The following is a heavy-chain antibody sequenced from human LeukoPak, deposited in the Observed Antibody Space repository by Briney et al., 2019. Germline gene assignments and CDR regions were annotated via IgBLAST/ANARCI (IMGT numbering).Heavy chain of an antibody. J-gene: IGHJ4*02. D-gene: IGHD5-18*01. CDR2: MNPNSGNT. CDR1: GYTFTSYD. V-gene: IGHV1-8*01. Sequence: GASVKVSCKASGYTFTSYDINWVRQATGQGLEWMGWMNPNSGNTGYAQKFQGRVTMTRDTSISTAYMELSRLRSDDTAVYYCARGGQLWGALSDYWGQGTLVTVSS. CDR3: ARGGQLWGALSDY.